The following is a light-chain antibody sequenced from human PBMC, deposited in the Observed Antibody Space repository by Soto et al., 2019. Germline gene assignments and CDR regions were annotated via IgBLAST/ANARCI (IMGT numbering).Light chain of an antibody. CDR2: EGS. J-gene: IGLJ1*01. Sequence: QSVVTQPASVSGSPGQSMTISCTGTSSDVGSYNLVSWYQQHPGKAPKLMIYEGSKRPSGVSNRFSGSKSGNTASLTISGLQAEDEADYYCCSYAGSSTYVFGTGTKVTVL. CDR3: CSYAGSSTYV. CDR1: SSDVGSYNL. V-gene: IGLV2-23*01.